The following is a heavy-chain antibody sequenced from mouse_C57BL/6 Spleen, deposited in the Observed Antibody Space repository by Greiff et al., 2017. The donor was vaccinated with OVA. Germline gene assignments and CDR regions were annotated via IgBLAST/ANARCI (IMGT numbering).Heavy chain of an antibody. D-gene: IGHD1-1*01. J-gene: IGHJ2*01. Sequence: QVHVKQSGAELVKPGASVKISCKASGYAFSSYWMNWVKQRPGKGLEWIGQIYPGDGDTNYNGKFKGKATLTADKSSSTAYMQLSSLTSEDSAVYFCASNYGSSPLYFDYWGQGTTLTVSS. V-gene: IGHV1-80*01. CDR3: ASNYGSSPLYFDY. CDR1: GYAFSSYW. CDR2: IYPGDGDT.